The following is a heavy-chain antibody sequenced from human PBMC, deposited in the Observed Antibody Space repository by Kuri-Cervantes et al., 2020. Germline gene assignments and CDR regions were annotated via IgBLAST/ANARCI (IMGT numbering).Heavy chain of an antibody. V-gene: IGHV4-39*01. Sequence: SQTLSLTCDVSGGSISTNVYTWGWLRQSPGKGLEWIGNMHYSGSTYYNPSLKSRVTISVDTSKNQFSLKLSSVTAADTAVYYCARHSPDTAMVFDIWGQGTMVTVSS. CDR2: MHYSGST. CDR1: GGSISTNVYT. D-gene: IGHD5-18*01. J-gene: IGHJ3*02. CDR3: ARHSPDTAMVFDI.